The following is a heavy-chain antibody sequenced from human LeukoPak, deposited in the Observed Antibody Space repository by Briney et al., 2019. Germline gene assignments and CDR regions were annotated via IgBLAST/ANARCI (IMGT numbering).Heavy chain of an antibody. CDR3: ARIHNLGILAHFDY. CDR1: GFTFSSYE. D-gene: IGHD1-1*01. CDR2: INRGGSTF. Sequence: PGGSLRLSCAASGFTFSSYEMNWVGQAPGKGLEWVSYINRGGSTFYYADSVKGRFTISRDNAKNSLYLQMNSLRAEDTAVYYCARIHNLGILAHFDYWGPGTLVTVSS. J-gene: IGHJ4*02. V-gene: IGHV3-48*03.